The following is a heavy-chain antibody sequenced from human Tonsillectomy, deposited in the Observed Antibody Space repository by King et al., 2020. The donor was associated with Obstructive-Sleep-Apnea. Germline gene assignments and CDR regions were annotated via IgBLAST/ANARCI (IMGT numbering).Heavy chain of an antibody. CDR2: ISYDGSNK. D-gene: IGHD6-13*01. Sequence: VQLVESGGGVVQPGRSLRLSCAASGFTFSSYGVHWVRQAPGKGLEWVAVISYDGSNKNYAESVKGRFTISKANSKNTLYQQMNSLRAEETAVYYCAKDSSSSWGYGMDVWGQGTTVTVSS. J-gene: IGHJ6*02. CDR3: AKDSSSSWGYGMDV. V-gene: IGHV3-30*18. CDR1: GFTFSSYG.